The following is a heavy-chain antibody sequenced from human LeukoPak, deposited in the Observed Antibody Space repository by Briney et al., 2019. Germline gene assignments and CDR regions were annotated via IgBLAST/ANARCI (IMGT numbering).Heavy chain of an antibody. V-gene: IGHV3-11*01. Sequence: GGSLRLSCAASGFTFSDYYMSWIRQAPGKGLEWVSYISSSGSTIYYADSVKGRFTISRDNAKNSLYLQMNSLRAEDTAVYYCARRGSVVVPAAFYYYYMDVWGKGITVTVSS. CDR2: ISSSGSTI. CDR1: GFTFSDYY. J-gene: IGHJ6*03. CDR3: ARRGSVVVPAAFYYYYMDV. D-gene: IGHD2-2*01.